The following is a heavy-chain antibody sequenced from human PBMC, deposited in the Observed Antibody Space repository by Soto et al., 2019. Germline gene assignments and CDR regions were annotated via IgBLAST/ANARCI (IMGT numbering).Heavy chain of an antibody. Sequence: SETLSLTCNVSGGSIYTYYWNWIRQFPGKGLEWIGYISYGGSTNYNPSLKSRVTISVDTSKNQVSLKLTSVTAADTARYFCAVYCCSTNCPEDYYFALEVWGQGTTVTVSS. CDR3: AVYCCSTNCPEDYYFALEV. CDR2: ISYGGST. D-gene: IGHD2-2*01. V-gene: IGHV4-59*01. CDR1: GGSIYTYY. J-gene: IGHJ6*02.